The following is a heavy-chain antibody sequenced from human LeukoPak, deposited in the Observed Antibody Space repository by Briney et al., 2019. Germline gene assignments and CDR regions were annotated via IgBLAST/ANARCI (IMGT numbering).Heavy chain of an antibody. J-gene: IGHJ5*02. CDR3: ARGVGITIFGVAHPRWFDP. D-gene: IGHD3-3*01. CDR2: IIPIFGTA. Sequence: GASVKVSCKASGGTFSSYAISWVRQAPGQGLEWMGGIIPIFGTANYAQKFQGRVTITADESTSTAYMELSSLRSEDTAVYYCARGVGITIFGVAHPRWFDPWGQGTLVTVSS. CDR1: GGTFSSYA. V-gene: IGHV1-69*01.